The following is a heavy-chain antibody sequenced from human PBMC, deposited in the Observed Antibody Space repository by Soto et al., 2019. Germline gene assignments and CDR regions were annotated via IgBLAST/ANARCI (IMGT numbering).Heavy chain of an antibody. Sequence: EVQLVESGGGLVQPGGSLRLSCAASGFTFSSYAMHWVRQAPGKGLEYVSAISSNGGSTYYANSVKGRFTISRDNSKNTLYVQMGSLRAEDMAVYYCARDLPYYDFWSDSYYYYMDVWGKGTTVTVSS. D-gene: IGHD3-3*01. CDR2: ISSNGGST. CDR3: ARDLPYYDFWSDSYYYYMDV. CDR1: GFTFSSYA. V-gene: IGHV3-64*01. J-gene: IGHJ6*03.